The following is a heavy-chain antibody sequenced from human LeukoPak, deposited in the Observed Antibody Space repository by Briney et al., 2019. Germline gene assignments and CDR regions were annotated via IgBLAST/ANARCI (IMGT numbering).Heavy chain of an antibody. V-gene: IGHV4-4*02. J-gene: IGHJ4*02. Sequence: PSETLSLTCAVSGGSISSSNWWSWVRQPPGKGLEWIGEIYHSGSTNYNPSHKSRVTISVDKSKNQFSLKLSSVTAADTAVYYCARVEDMNWNLDYWGQGTLVTVSS. D-gene: IGHD1-1*01. CDR1: GGSISSSNW. CDR3: ARVEDMNWNLDY. CDR2: IYHSGST.